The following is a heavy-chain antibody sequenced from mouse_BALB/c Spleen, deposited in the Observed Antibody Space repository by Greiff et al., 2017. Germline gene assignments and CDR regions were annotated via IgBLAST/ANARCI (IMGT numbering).Heavy chain of an antibody. CDR2: ISSGGST. D-gene: IGHD3-3*01. J-gene: IGHJ2*01. CDR3: AREGDGFLDY. V-gene: IGHV5-6-5*01. CDR1: GFTFSSYA. Sequence: EVKLVESGGGLVKPGGSLKLSCAASGFTFSSYAMSWVRQTPEKRLEWVASISSGGSTYYPDSVKGRFTISRDNARNILYLQMSSLRSEDTAMYYCAREGDGFLDYWGQGTTLTVSS.